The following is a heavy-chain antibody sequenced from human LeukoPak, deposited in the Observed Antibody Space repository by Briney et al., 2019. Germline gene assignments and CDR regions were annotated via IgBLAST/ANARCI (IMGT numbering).Heavy chain of an antibody. CDR3: AKVRPQRAYYDLWSGPPYFDY. V-gene: IGHV3-9*01. CDR1: GFTFSSYS. J-gene: IGHJ4*02. CDR2: ISWNSGSI. Sequence: PGGSLRLSCAASGFTFSSYSMNWVRQAPGKGLEWVSGISWNSGSIGYADSVKGRFTISRDNAKNSLYLQMNSLRAEDTALYYCAKVRPQRAYYDLWSGPPYFDYWGQGTLVTVSS. D-gene: IGHD3-3*01.